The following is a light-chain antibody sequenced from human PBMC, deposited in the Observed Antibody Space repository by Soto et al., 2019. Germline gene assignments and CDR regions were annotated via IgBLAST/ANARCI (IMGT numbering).Light chain of an antibody. Sequence: EIVMTQYPDTLSVSPGERATLSCRASQTVSNKLAWFQQKPGQAPRLLIYDTSTRATDIPARFSGSGSGTEFTLTSSILHSEDFAVYFCQQYNTWLWTFGQGTRVEV. CDR2: DTS. J-gene: IGKJ1*01. V-gene: IGKV3-15*01. CDR1: QTVSNK. CDR3: QQYNTWLWT.